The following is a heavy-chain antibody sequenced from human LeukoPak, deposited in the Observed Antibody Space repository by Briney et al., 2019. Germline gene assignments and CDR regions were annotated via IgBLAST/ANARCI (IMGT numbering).Heavy chain of an antibody. CDR1: GFTFSSYS. V-gene: IGHV3-21*01. Sequence: GGSLRLSCAASGFTFSSYSMSWVRQAPGKGLEWVSSISSSSSYIYYADSVKGRFTISRDNAKNSLYLQMNSLRAEDTAVYYCARDHCSSTSCYTTYNWFDPWGQGTLVTVSS. CDR2: ISSSSSYI. CDR3: ARDHCSSTSCYTTYNWFDP. D-gene: IGHD2-2*02. J-gene: IGHJ5*02.